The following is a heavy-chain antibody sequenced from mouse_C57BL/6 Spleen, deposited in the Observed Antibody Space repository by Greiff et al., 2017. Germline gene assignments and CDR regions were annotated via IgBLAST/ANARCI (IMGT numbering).Heavy chain of an antibody. CDR1: GYAFSSSW. CDR3: ARWDYDSYWYFDV. Sequence: QVQLQQSGPELVKPGASVKISCKASGYAFSSSWMNWVKQRPGKGLEWIGRIYPGDGDTNYNGKFKGKATLTADKSSSTAYMQLNSLTSEDSAVYYCARWDYDSYWYFDVWGTGTTVTVSS. V-gene: IGHV1-82*01. J-gene: IGHJ1*03. D-gene: IGHD2-4*01. CDR2: IYPGDGDT.